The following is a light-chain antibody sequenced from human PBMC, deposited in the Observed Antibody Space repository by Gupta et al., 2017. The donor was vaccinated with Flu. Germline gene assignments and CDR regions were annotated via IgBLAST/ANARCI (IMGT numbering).Light chain of an antibody. Sequence: QSVLTQPPSASGTPGQRVTISCSGSSSNIGTNTVTWYQQLPGTAPKILIYSNNQRSSGVPDRFSGSKSGTSASLAISGLQSEDEADYYCAAWDNSLSGYVFGAGTKVTVL. J-gene: IGLJ1*01. CDR1: SSNIGTNT. CDR3: AAWDNSLSGYV. V-gene: IGLV1-44*01. CDR2: SNN.